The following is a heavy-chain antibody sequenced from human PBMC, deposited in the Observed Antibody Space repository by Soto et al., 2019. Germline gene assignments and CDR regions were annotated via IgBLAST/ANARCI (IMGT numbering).Heavy chain of an antibody. CDR1: GYTFTSYD. CDR2: MNPNSGNT. J-gene: IGHJ6*03. CDR3: ARGVTMXRGVHYYYYLXV. V-gene: IGHV1-8*01. Sequence: GASVKVSCKASGYTFTSYDIKWVRQATGQGHEWMGWMNPNSGNTGYAQKFQGRVTMTRNTSISTAYMELSSLRSEDTAVYYCARGVTMXRGVHYYYYLXVWGKGTTVXVSS. D-gene: IGHD3-10*01.